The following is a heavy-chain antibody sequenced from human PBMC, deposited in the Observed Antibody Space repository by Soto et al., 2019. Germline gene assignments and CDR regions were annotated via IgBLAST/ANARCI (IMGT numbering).Heavy chain of an antibody. CDR3: ARGTTKRIAMIVVVGSTDY. CDR1: GFTFSSYA. D-gene: IGHD3-22*01. V-gene: IGHV3-30-3*01. CDR2: ISYDGSNK. Sequence: GGSLRLSCAASGFTFSSYAMHWVRQAPGKGLEWVAVISYDGSNKCYADSVKGRFTISRDNSKNTLYLQMNSLRAEDTAVYYCARGTTKRIAMIVVVGSTDYWGQGTLVTVSS. J-gene: IGHJ4*02.